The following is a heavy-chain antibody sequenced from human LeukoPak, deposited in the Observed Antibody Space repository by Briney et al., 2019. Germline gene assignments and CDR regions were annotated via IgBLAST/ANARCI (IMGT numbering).Heavy chain of an antibody. V-gene: IGHV7-4-1*02. J-gene: IGHJ6*02. CDR1: GYTFTGFY. Sequence: GASVTVSCKASGYTFTGFYIHWVRQAPGQGLEWMGWINTNTGNPTYAQGFTGRFVFSLDTSVSTAYLQISSLKAEDTAVYYCASPDPYIVVVPAAIPDPTAYYYGMDVWGQGTTVTVSS. CDR2: INTNTGNP. D-gene: IGHD2-2*02. CDR3: ASPDPYIVVVPAAIPDPTAYYYGMDV.